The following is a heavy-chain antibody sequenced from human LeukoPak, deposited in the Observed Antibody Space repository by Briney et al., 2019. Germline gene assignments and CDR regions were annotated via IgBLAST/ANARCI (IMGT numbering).Heavy chain of an antibody. D-gene: IGHD6-19*01. V-gene: IGHV4-4*07. CDR3: AGISVTGGDWFDP. Sequence: PSETLSLTCTVSGDSITHYYWSWIRQPAGRGLEWIGRIYSSGSTNYNPSLKSRVTMSIDTSKNQFSLRLTSVTAAASAIYYCAGISVTGGDWFDPWGQGTLVTVSS. CDR2: IYSSGST. CDR1: GDSITHYY. J-gene: IGHJ5*02.